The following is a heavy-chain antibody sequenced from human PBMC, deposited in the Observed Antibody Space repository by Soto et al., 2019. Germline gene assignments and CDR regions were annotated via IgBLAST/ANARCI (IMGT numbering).Heavy chain of an antibody. CDR2: ISTDGTEK. J-gene: IGHJ3*02. V-gene: IGHV3-30*14. Sequence: PGGSLRLSCVASGFTFSSYVIHWVRQAPGKGLEWVALISTDGTEKHYPGSVRGRFTISRDNSKNTLYLQMNSLRTEDTAVYYCVKDRGTLPIVVNYPFEIWGQGTKVTASS. D-gene: IGHD2-21*01. CDR1: GFTFSSYV. CDR3: VKDRGTLPIVVNYPFEI.